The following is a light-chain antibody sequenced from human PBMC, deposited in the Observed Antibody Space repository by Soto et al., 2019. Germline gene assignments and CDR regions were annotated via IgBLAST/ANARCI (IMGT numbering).Light chain of an antibody. J-gene: IGKJ5*01. CDR2: GAS. Sequence: EIVMTQSPATLSVSPGERATLSCRASQSGRINVGWYQQRPGQAPRLLIYGASTRATGIPARFSGSGSGTEFALTISSLESEDPAVYYCQQYNSWRQITFGQGTRLEIK. CDR3: QQYNSWRQIT. CDR1: QSGRIN. V-gene: IGKV3-15*01.